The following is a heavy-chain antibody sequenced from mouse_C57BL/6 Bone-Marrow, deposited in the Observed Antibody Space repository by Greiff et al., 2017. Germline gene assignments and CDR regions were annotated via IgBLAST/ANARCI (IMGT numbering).Heavy chain of an antibody. V-gene: IGHV1-59*01. CDR3: AEGFAD. CDR2: IDPSDSYT. Sequence: QVQLKQPGAELVRPGTSVKLSCKASGYTFTSYWMHWVKQRPGQGLEWIGVIDPSDSYTNYNQKFKGKATLTVDTSSSTAYMQLSSLTSEDSAVYYCAEGFADWGQGTLVTVSA. J-gene: IGHJ3*01. CDR1: GYTFTSYW.